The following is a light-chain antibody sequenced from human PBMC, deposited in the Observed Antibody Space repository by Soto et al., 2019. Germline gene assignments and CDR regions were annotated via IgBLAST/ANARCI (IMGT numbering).Light chain of an antibody. CDR3: SSYTDSSTII. Sequence: QSALTQPASVSGSPGQSITISCTGTSSDVGGYNYVSWYQQHPGIAPKLMIYDVSYRPSGISGRFSGSKSGNTASLTISGLQAEDEADYYCSSYTDSSTIIFGGGTQLTVL. CDR2: DVS. J-gene: IGLJ2*01. CDR1: SSDVGGYNY. V-gene: IGLV2-14*01.